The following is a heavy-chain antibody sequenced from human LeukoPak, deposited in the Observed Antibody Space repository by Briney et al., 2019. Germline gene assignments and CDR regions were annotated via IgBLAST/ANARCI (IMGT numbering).Heavy chain of an antibody. D-gene: IGHD3-3*01. J-gene: IGHJ4*02. Sequence: SETLSLTCTVSGGSISSYYWSWIRQPPGKGLGWIGYIYYSGSTNYNPSLKSRVTISVDTSKNQFSLKLSSVTAADTAVYYCARALSRTIFVDYWGQGTLVTVSS. CDR1: GGSISSYY. CDR2: IYYSGST. CDR3: ARALSRTIFVDY. V-gene: IGHV4-59*08.